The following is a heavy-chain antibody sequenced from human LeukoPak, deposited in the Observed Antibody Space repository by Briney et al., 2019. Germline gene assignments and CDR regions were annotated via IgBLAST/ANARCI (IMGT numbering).Heavy chain of an antibody. D-gene: IGHD2-15*01. CDR1: GFTFSDYY. J-gene: IGHJ5*02. CDR3: ARSGVVVAALERGVANWFDP. CDR2: ISSSGSTI. Sequence: GGSLRLSCAASGFTFSDYYMSWIRQAPGKGLEWVSYISSSGSTIYYADSVKGRFTVSRDNAKNSLYLQMNSLRAEDTATYYCARSGVVVAALERGVANWFDPWGQGTLVTVSS. V-gene: IGHV3-11*04.